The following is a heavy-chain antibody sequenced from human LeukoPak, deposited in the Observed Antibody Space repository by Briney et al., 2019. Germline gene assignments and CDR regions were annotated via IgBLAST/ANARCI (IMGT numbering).Heavy chain of an antibody. CDR2: FDPEDGET. Sequence: KGLEWMGGFDPEDGETIYAQKFQGRVTMTEDTSTDTAYMELSSLRSEDTAVYYCATSVITSRDYWGQGTLVTVSS. CDR3: ATSVITSRDY. J-gene: IGHJ4*02. D-gene: IGHD3-22*01. V-gene: IGHV1-24*01.